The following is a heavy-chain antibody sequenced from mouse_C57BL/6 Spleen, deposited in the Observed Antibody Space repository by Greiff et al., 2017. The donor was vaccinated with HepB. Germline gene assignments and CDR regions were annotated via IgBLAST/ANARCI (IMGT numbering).Heavy chain of an antibody. CDR3: VWERGRRYYFDY. Sequence: EVQGVESGGGFVQPKGSLKLSCAASGFTFNTYAMHWVRQAPGKGLEWVARIRSKSSNYATYYADSVKDRFTISRNDSKSMLYLQMNNLKTEDTAMYYCVWERGRRYYFDYWGQGTTLTVSS. CDR2: IRSKSSNYAT. CDR1: GFTFNTYA. V-gene: IGHV10-3*01. J-gene: IGHJ2*01.